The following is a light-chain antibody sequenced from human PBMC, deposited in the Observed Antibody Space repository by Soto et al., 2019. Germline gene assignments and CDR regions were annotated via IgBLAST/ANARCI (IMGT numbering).Light chain of an antibody. CDR3: QQYARSWT. CDR1: QSVSSTY. Sequence: EIVLTQSPGTLSLSPGERATLSCRASQSVSSTYLAWYQQKPGQAPRLLIYGASSRATGIPDRFSGSGSGTDFTLTSSRLEPEDFAVYYCQQYARSWTFGQGTKVEIK. V-gene: IGKV3-20*01. CDR2: GAS. J-gene: IGKJ1*01.